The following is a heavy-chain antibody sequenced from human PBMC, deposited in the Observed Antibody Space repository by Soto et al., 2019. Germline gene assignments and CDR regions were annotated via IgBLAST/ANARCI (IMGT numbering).Heavy chain of an antibody. J-gene: IGHJ6*02. CDR1: GGSSNVNTYY. CDR2: VYYSGST. V-gene: IGHV4-39*07. CDR3: ARVVPAAIPYYYYGMDV. Sequence: PSATQSITCFVSGGSSNVNTYYWGWIRQAPGKGLEWIGNVYYSGSTNYNPSLKSRVTISIDTSKNQFSLQLNSVTPEDTAVYYCARVVPAAIPYYYYGMDVWGQGTTVTVSS. D-gene: IGHD2-2*01.